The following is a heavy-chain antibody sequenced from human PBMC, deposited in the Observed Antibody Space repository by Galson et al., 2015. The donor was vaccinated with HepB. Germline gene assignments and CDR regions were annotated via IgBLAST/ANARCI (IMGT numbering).Heavy chain of an antibody. CDR1: GYTLTELS. Sequence: SVKVSCKVSGYTLTELSMHWVRQAPGKGLEWMGGFDPEDGETIYAQKFQGRVTMTEDTSTDTAYMELSSLRSEDTAVYYCATLHRTGVLLYYYYYGMDVWGQGTTVTVSS. J-gene: IGHJ6*02. CDR2: FDPEDGET. CDR3: ATLHRTGVLLYYYYYGMDV. V-gene: IGHV1-24*01. D-gene: IGHD7-27*01.